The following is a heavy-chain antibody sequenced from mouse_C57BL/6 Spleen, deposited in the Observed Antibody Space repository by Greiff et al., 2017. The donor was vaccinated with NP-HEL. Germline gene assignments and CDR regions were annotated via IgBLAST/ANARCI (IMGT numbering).Heavy chain of an antibody. Sequence: EVKVVESGGGLVQPGESLKLSCESNEYEFPSHDMSWVRKTPEKRLELVAAINSDGGSTYYPDTMERRFIISRDNTKKTLYLQMSSLRSEDTALYYCARHHDGGSRPAWFAYWGQGTLVTVSA. CDR3: ARHHDGGSRPAWFAY. V-gene: IGHV5-2*01. CDR1: EYEFPSHD. J-gene: IGHJ3*01. CDR2: INSDGGST. D-gene: IGHD1-2*01.